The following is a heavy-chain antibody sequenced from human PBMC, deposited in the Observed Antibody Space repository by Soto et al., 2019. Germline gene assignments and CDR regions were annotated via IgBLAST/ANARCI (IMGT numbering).Heavy chain of an antibody. V-gene: IGHV3-74*01. CDR1: GFAFSSYW. CDR3: ARDGGYGTPFDY. J-gene: IGHJ4*02. CDR2: ITGDGTNT. D-gene: IGHD5-12*01. Sequence: EGQLGQSGGGLVQPGVSMRLSCAASGFAFSSYWLDWVRQAPGKGLMIVSRITGDGTNTAYATSVKGRFTISSDNAKNMVYLQMDSLKAEDTAVYYCARDGGYGTPFDYWGQGALVTVSS.